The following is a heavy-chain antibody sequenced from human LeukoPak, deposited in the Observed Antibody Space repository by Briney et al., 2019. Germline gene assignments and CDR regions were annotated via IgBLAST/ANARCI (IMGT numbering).Heavy chain of an antibody. CDR3: ARAEWFGEPSWFDP. V-gene: IGHV1-2*02. Sequence: GASVKVSCKASGYTFTGYYMHWVRQAPGQGLEWMGWINPNSGGTNYAQKFQGRVTMTRDTSISTAYMELSRLRSDDTAVYYCARAEWFGEPSWFDPWGQGTLVTVSS. J-gene: IGHJ5*02. CDR2: INPNSGGT. CDR1: GYTFTGYY. D-gene: IGHD3-10*01.